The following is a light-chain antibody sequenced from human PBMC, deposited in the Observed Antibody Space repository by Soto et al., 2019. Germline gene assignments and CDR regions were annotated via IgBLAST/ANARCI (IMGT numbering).Light chain of an antibody. CDR1: QSVSSSY. J-gene: IGKJ4*01. CDR2: GAS. V-gene: IGKV3-20*01. CDR3: QQYGSSPVT. Sequence: EIVMTQYPASLSVTPGERATLSCRASQSVSSSYLAWYQQKPGQAPRLLIYGASSRATGIPDRFSGSGSGTDFTLTISRLEPEDFAVYYCQQYGSSPVTFGGGSKVDIK.